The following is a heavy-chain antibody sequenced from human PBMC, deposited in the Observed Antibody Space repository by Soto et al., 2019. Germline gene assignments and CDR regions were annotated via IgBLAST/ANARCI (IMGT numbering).Heavy chain of an antibody. V-gene: IGHV3-30*03. CDR3: ARDPYYYDSSGYHFDY. J-gene: IGHJ4*02. D-gene: IGHD3-22*01. CDR1: GFTFSSYS. CDR2: ICCDGSNK. Sequence: GGPLRLSCAASGFTFSSYSMNWVRQAPGKGLEWVAVICCDGSNKYYADSVKGRFTISRDNSKNTLYLQMNSLRAEDTAVYYCARDPYYYDSSGYHFDYWGQGTLVTVSS.